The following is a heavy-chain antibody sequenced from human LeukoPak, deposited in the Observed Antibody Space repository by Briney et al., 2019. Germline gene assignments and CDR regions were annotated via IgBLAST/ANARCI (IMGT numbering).Heavy chain of an antibody. CDR1: GGSISSYY. V-gene: IGHV4-59*08. D-gene: IGHD2-2*01. CDR2: IYNSGST. J-gene: IGHJ1*01. CDR3: ARHGYASEYFQH. Sequence: SETLSLTCTVSGGSISSYYWSWIRQPPGKGLEWIGYIYNSGSTNYNPSLKSRVTISVDTSKKQFSLKLSSVTAADTAVYYCARHGYASEYFQHWGQGTLVTVSS.